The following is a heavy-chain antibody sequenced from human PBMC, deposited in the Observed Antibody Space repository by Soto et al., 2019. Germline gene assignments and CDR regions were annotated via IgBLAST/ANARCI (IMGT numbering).Heavy chain of an antibody. CDR2: IYYSGST. CDR3: ARDPAGWNYSPSRFDY. J-gene: IGHJ4*02. V-gene: IGHV4-30-4*01. CDR1: GGSISSGDYY. Sequence: PSETLSLTCTVSGGSISSGDYYWSWIRQPPGKDMEWIGYIYYSGSTYYNPSLKSRVTISVDTSKNQFSLKLSSVTAADTAVYYCARDPAGWNYSPSRFDYWGQGTLVTVSS. D-gene: IGHD1-7*01.